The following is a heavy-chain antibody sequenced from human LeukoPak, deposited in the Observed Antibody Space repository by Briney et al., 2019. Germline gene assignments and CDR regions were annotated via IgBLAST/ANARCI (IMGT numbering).Heavy chain of an antibody. CDR1: GFTFSSRT. V-gene: IGHV3-23*01. D-gene: IGHD7-27*01. Sequence: GGSLRLSCGASGFTFSSRTMNWVRQAPGKGLEWVSTITGDSVATYYADSVKGRFTISRDNSKNTLYLQMNNLRVEDTAVYYCAPWGIDGVDWFDPWGQGTLVTVSS. J-gene: IGHJ5*02. CDR3: APWGIDGVDWFDP. CDR2: ITGDSVAT.